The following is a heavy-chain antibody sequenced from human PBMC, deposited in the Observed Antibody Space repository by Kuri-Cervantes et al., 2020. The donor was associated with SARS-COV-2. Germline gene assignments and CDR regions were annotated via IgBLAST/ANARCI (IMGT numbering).Heavy chain of an antibody. D-gene: IGHD2-15*01. V-gene: IGHV4-34*01. J-gene: IGHJ6*02. Sequence: GSLRLSCAVYGGSFSGYYWSWIRQPPGKGLEWIGEINHSGSTNYNPSLKSRVTISVDTSKNQFSLKLSSVTAADTAVYYCARTGLPGWYYYYGMDVWGQGTTVTVSS. CDR2: INHSGST. CDR3: ARTGLPGWYYYYGMDV. CDR1: GGSFSGYY.